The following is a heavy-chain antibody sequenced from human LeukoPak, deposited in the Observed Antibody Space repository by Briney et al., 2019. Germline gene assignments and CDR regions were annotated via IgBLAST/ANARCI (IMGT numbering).Heavy chain of an antibody. CDR3: ARDSGNAPDYFDY. J-gene: IGHJ4*02. CDR1: GASINTYY. CDR2: IFYTGTT. V-gene: IGHV4-59*01. Sequence: SETLSLTCTVSGASINTYYWTWLRQPPGKGLEWLGYIFYTGTTNYNPSLKGRVTISVDTSKNQGSLKVNSVSAADTAVYYCARDSGNAPDYFDYWGQGILVTVSS.